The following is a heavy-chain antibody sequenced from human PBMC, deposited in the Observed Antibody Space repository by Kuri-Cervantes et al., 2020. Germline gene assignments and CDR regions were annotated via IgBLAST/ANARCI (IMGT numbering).Heavy chain of an antibody. CDR3: AKDRYSSSSPGWFDP. V-gene: IGHV3-30*02. CDR2: IRYDGSNK. D-gene: IGHD6-13*01. J-gene: IGHJ5*02. Sequence: GESLKISCAASGFTFSSYGMHWVRQAPGKGLEWVAFIRYDGSNKYYADSVKGRFTISRDNSKNTLYLQMNSLRAEDTAVYYCAKDRYSSSSPGWFDPWGQGTLVTVSS. CDR1: GFTFSSYG.